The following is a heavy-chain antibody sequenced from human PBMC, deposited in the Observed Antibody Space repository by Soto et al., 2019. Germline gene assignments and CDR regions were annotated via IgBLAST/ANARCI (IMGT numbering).Heavy chain of an antibody. CDR1: GGSISSSSYY. J-gene: IGHJ4*02. D-gene: IGHD3-3*01. Sequence: SETLSLTCTVSGGSISSSSYYWGWIRQPPGKGLEWIGSIYYSGSTYYNPSLKSRVTISVDTSKNQFSLKLSSVTAADTAVYYCARHYPVDFWSGYLGDQRGYFDYWGQGTLVTVSS. V-gene: IGHV4-39*01. CDR3: ARHYPVDFWSGYLGDQRGYFDY. CDR2: IYYSGST.